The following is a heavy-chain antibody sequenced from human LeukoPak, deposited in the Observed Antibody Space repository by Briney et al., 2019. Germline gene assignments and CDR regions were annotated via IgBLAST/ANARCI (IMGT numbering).Heavy chain of an antibody. CDR3: AELGITMIGGV. CDR1: GFTFSNYW. D-gene: IGHD3-10*02. Sequence: PGGSLRLSCAASGFTFSNYWMHWVRHTPGKGLVWVSRINSDASVTTYADSVKGRFTISRDNSKNSLYLQMNSLRAEDTAVYYCAELGITMIGGVWGKGTTVTISS. J-gene: IGHJ6*04. V-gene: IGHV3-74*01. CDR2: INSDASVT.